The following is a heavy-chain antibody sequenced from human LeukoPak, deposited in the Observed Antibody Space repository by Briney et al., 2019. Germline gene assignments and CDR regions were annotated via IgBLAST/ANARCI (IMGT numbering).Heavy chain of an antibody. CDR2: ISGSGGST. Sequence: PGGSLRLSCAASGFTFSSYAMSWVRQAPGKGLEWVSAISGSGGSTYYADPVKGRFTISRDNSKNTLYLQMNSLRAEDTAVYYCATHSTYYDFWSGSWFDPWGQGTLVTVSS. CDR3: ATHSTYYDFWSGSWFDP. V-gene: IGHV3-23*01. D-gene: IGHD3-3*01. J-gene: IGHJ5*02. CDR1: GFTFSSYA.